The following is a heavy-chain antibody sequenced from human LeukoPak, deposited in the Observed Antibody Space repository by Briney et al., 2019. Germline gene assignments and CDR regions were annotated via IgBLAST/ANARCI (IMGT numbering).Heavy chain of an antibody. J-gene: IGHJ6*01. D-gene: IGHD2-2*02. V-gene: IGHV4-34*01. CDR1: GGSFSGYY. CDR2: INHSGST. Sequence: SETLSLTCAVYGGSFSGYYWSWIRQPPGKGLEWIGEINHSGSTNYNPSLKSRVTISVDTSKNQFSLKLSSVTAADTAVYFCTRSGLTGMREYPRADYYYYDMDVWVQGTAVTVSS. CDR3: TRSGLTGMREYPRADYYYYDMDV.